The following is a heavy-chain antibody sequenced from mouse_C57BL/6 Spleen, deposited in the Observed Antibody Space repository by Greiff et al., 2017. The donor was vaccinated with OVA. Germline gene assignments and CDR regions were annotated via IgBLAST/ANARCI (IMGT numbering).Heavy chain of an antibody. Sequence: VQLQQPGAELVRPGTSVKVSCKASGYAFTNYLIEWVKQRPGQGLEWIGEINPGSSGTNYNQKFKGKATLTVDKSSSTSYMQLSSLTSEDSAVYCWARGGDGNYAMDYWGQGTSVAVSS. J-gene: IGHJ4*01. CDR2: INPGSSGT. CDR1: GYAFTNYL. D-gene: IGHD3-3*01. CDR3: ARGGDGNYAMDY. V-gene: IGHV1-54*01.